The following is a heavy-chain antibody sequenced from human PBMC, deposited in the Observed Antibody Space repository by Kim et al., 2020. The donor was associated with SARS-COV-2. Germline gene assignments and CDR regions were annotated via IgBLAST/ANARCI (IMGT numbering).Heavy chain of an antibody. J-gene: IGHJ5*02. CDR3: ARRFWSGYYTRFDP. Sequence: TPSLKSRVTISVDTSKNQFSLKLSSVTAADTAVYYCARRFWSGYYTRFDPWGQGTLVTVSS. D-gene: IGHD3-3*01. V-gene: IGHV4-39*01.